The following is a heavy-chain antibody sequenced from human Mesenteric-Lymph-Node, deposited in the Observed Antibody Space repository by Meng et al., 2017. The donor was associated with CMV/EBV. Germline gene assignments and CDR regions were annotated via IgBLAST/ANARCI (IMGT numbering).Heavy chain of an antibody. V-gene: IGHV3-9*01. D-gene: IGHD1-14*01. CDR3: ARLHSRQTVYNPMDV. CDR1: GFSFHDYA. CDR2: ISWNTNQI. Sequence: GGSLRLSCAASGFSFHDYAMHWVRQVPGKGLEWVSGISWNTNQILYADSVKGRFTISRDNAKNSLYLQMNSLRAEDTAVYYCARLHSRQTVYNPMDVWGQGTTVTVSS. J-gene: IGHJ6*02.